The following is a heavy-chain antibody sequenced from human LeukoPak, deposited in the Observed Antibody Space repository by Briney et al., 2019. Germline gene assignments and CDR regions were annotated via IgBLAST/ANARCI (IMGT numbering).Heavy chain of an antibody. CDR3: AKDGAGYSYGSKYYYYYYMDV. CDR1: GFNFSSYG. J-gene: IGHJ6*03. V-gene: IGHV3-30*02. D-gene: IGHD5-18*01. Sequence: GGSLRLFCAASGFNFSSYGMHWVRQAPGKGLEWVAIIRYDGSNKYYADSVKGRFTISRDNSKNTLYLQMNSLRAEDTAMYYCAKDGAGYSYGSKYYYYYYMDVWGKGTTVTVSS. CDR2: IRYDGSNK.